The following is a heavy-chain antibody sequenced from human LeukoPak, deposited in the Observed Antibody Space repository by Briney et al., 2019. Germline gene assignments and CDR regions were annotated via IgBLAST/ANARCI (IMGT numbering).Heavy chain of an antibody. CDR3: ARKNYYDSSVAFDI. V-gene: IGHV3-11*04. Sequence: PGGSLRLSCAASGSTFSDYYMSWIRQAPGKGLEWVSYISSSGSTIYYADSVKGRFTISRDNAKNSLYLQMNSLRAEDTAVYYCARKNYYDSSVAFDIWGQGTMVTVSS. J-gene: IGHJ3*02. D-gene: IGHD3-22*01. CDR1: GSTFSDYY. CDR2: ISSSGSTI.